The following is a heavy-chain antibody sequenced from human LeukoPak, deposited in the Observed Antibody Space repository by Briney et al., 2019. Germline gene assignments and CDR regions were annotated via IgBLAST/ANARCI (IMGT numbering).Heavy chain of an antibody. CDR2: IYSGGST. CDR3: ARDLDGYKGDYGMDV. Sequence: GGSLRLSCAASGFTVSSNYMSWVRQAPGKGLEWVSVIYSGGSTYYADSVKGRFTISRDNSKNTLYLQMNSLRAEDTAVYYCARDLDGYKGDYGMDVWGQGTTVTVSS. J-gene: IGHJ6*02. V-gene: IGHV3-53*01. D-gene: IGHD5-24*01. CDR1: GFTVSSNY.